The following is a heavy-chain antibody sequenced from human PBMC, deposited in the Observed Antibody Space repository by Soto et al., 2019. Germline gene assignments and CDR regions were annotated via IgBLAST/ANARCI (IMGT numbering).Heavy chain of an antibody. D-gene: IGHD4-17*01. J-gene: IGHJ4*02. Sequence: QVQLVESGGGVVQPGRSLRLSCAASGFTFSSYAMHWVRQAPGKGLEWVAVISYDGSNKYYADSVKGRFTISRDNSKNTLYLQMNSLRAEDTAVYYCARSGGDHGDYWGQGTLVTVSS. CDR2: ISYDGSNK. CDR3: ARSGGDHGDY. V-gene: IGHV3-30-3*01. CDR1: GFTFSSYA.